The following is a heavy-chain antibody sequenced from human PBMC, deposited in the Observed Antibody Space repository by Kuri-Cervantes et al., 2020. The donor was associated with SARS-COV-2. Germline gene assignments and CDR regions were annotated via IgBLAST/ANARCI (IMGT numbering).Heavy chain of an antibody. CDR3: ARPETAYYVGY. Sequence: KVSCKGSGYSFTSYWIGWVRQMPGKGLEWMGIIYPGDSDTRYSPSFQGHVTISADKSISTAYLQWSSLKASDTAMYYCARPETAYYVGYWGQGTLVTVSS. CDR2: IYPGDSDT. V-gene: IGHV5-51*01. CDR1: GYSFTSYW. D-gene: IGHD3-10*02. J-gene: IGHJ4*02.